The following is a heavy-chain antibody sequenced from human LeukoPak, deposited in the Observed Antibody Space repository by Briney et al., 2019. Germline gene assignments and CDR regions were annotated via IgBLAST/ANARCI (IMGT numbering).Heavy chain of an antibody. J-gene: IGHJ4*02. CDR3: ASSSWYYFDY. CDR2: IYYSGST. V-gene: IGHV4-30-4*08. Sequence: SQTLSLTCTVSGGSINSGAYYWNWIRQPPGKGLEWIGYIYYSGSTYYSPSLKSRITISVDTSKSQFSLKLSSVTAADTAVYYCASSSWYYFDYWGQGTLVTVSS. CDR1: GGSINSGAYY. D-gene: IGHD6-13*01.